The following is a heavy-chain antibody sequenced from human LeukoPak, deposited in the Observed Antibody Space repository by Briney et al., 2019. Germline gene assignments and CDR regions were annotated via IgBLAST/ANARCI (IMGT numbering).Heavy chain of an antibody. CDR3: VRESSSDYFDY. CDR1: GFTFSSYW. V-gene: IGHV3-7*01. CDR2: IKQDGSEK. J-gene: IGHJ4*02. Sequence: GGSLRLSCAASGFTFSSYWMSWVRQAPGKGLEWVANIKQDGSEKYYVDSVKGRFTISRDNAKNSLYLQMNSLRAEDTAVYYCVRESSSDYFDYWGQGTLVTVSS. D-gene: IGHD6-13*01.